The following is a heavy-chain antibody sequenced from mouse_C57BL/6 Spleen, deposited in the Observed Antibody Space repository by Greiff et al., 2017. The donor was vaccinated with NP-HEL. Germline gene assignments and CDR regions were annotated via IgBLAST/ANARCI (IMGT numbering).Heavy chain of an antibody. CDR3: ARDLYLNY. Sequence: EVQLVESGGGLVNPGGSLKLSCAASGFTFSDYGMHWVRQAPGKGLEWVAYISSGSSTIYYADTVKGRFTISRDNAKNTLFLQMTSLRSEDTAMYYCARDLYLNYWGQGTSVTVSS. V-gene: IGHV5-17*01. CDR1: GFTFSDYG. J-gene: IGHJ4*01. CDR2: ISSGSSTI. D-gene: IGHD2-3*01.